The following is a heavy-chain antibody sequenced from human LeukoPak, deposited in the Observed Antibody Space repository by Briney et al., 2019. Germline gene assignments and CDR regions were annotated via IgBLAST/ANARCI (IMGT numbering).Heavy chain of an antibody. Sequence: GRSLRLSCAASGFTFSSYGMHWVRQAPGKGLEWVAVISYDGSNKYYADSVKGRFTISRDNSKNTLHLQMNSLRAEDTAVYYCAKIWEIQLGNDAFDIWGQGTMVTVSS. CDR2: ISYDGSNK. D-gene: IGHD5-18*01. J-gene: IGHJ3*02. V-gene: IGHV3-30*18. CDR3: AKIWEIQLGNDAFDI. CDR1: GFTFSSYG.